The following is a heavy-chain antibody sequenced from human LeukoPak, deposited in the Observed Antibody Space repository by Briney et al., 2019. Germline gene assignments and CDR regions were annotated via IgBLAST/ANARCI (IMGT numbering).Heavy chain of an antibody. Sequence: GGSLRLSCAASGFTFSSYAMSWVRQAPGGGLEWVSAISGSGDTTYHADSVKGRFTISRDNSENRLSLQVDSLRAEDTAVYFCAKDTTAWWYHGAYMDVWGKGTTVTVSS. D-gene: IGHD2-15*01. CDR2: ISGSGDTT. V-gene: IGHV3-23*01. J-gene: IGHJ6*03. CDR1: GFTFSSYA. CDR3: AKDTTAWWYHGAYMDV.